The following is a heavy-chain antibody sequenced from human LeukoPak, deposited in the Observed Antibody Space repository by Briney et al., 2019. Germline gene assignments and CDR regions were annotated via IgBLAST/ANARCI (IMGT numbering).Heavy chain of an antibody. CDR3: ALFHYGSGTPDTD. CDR1: GGTFSSYA. V-gene: IGHV1-69*13. D-gene: IGHD3-10*01. J-gene: IGHJ4*02. Sequence: GASVKVSCKASGGTFSSYAISWVRQAPGQGLEWMGGIIPIFGTANYAQKFRSRVTITADESTSTAYMELSSLRSEDTAVYYCALFHYGSGTPDTDWGQGTLVTVSS. CDR2: IIPIFGTA.